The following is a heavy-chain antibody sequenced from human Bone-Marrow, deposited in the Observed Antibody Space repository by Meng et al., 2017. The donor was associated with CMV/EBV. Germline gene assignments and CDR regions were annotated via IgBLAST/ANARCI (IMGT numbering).Heavy chain of an antibody. CDR3: AKDAAGMATIYSPDY. D-gene: IGHD5-24*01. Sequence: GESLKISCEASGFTFSSYGMHWVRQAPGKGLEWVAVIWYDGSNKYYPDSVKGRFTISRDNSKNTLYLQMNSLGAEDTAVYYCAKDAAGMATIYSPDYWGQGTLVTVSS. CDR2: IWYDGSNK. J-gene: IGHJ4*02. CDR1: GFTFSSYG. V-gene: IGHV3-33*03.